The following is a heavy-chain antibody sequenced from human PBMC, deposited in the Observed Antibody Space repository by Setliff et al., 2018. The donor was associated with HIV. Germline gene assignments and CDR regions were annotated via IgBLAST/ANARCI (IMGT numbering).Heavy chain of an antibody. CDR3: ARQDVDIVATTPCHFDY. D-gene: IGHD5-12*01. CDR1: NGSINSGTYY. Sequence: SETLSLTCVVFNGSINSGTYYWGWIRQSPRKGLEWIGSIHYSGSTYYNPSLKSRVTISVDTSKNQFSLKLSSVTAADTAVYYCARQDVDIVATTPCHFDYWGQGTLVTVSS. CDR2: IHYSGST. V-gene: IGHV4-39*01. J-gene: IGHJ4*02.